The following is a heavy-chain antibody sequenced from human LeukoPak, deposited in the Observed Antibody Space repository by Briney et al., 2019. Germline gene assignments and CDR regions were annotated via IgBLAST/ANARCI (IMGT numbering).Heavy chain of an antibody. CDR1: GYTFTGYY. CDR3: ARGPYRIVVVPAAITSFDY. CDR2: INPNSGGT. D-gene: IGHD2-2*01. V-gene: IGHV1-2*02. Sequence: GASVKVSCKASGYTFTGYYMHWVRQAPGQGFEWMGWINPNSGGTNYAQKFQGRVTMTRDTSISTAYMELSRLRSDDTAVYYCARGPYRIVVVPAAITSFDYWGQGTLVTVSS. J-gene: IGHJ4*02.